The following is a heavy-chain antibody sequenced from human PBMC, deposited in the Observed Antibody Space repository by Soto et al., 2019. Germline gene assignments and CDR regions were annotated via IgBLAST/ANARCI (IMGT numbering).Heavy chain of an antibody. J-gene: IGHJ4*02. Sequence: GGSLRLSCVASGFTLTNYAMTWVRQAPGKGLEWVSVISGSGGSIYYADSVKGRFSISRDTSRNTLYLHMNGLRAEDAALYYCARYVAPSPTVIRPFDYWGQGTLVTVSS. D-gene: IGHD1-20*01. CDR3: ARYVAPSPTVIRPFDY. V-gene: IGHV3-23*01. CDR1: GFTLTNYA. CDR2: ISGSGGSI.